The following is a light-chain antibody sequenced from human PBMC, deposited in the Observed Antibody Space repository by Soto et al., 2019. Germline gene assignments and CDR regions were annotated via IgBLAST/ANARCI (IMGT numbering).Light chain of an antibody. CDR2: DAS. V-gene: IGKV3-11*01. Sequence: EIVLPQSPPPLSLSPGERATLSCMASPSVISYLAWYQQKPGQAPRLLIYDASNRATGIPARFRGSGSGTDVPLTISSLEPEDFAVDYCQHRSNWPRGTFGQGTKLESK. CDR3: QHRSNWPRGT. J-gene: IGKJ2*01. CDR1: PSVISY.